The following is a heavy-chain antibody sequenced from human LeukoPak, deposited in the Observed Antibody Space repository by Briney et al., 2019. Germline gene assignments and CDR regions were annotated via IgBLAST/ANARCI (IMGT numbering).Heavy chain of an antibody. V-gene: IGHV3-23*01. CDR2: ISGSGGST. CDR3: ANSPSSTSFYYYYYSYMDV. J-gene: IGHJ6*03. Sequence: PGGSLRLSCAASGFTFSSYAMSWVRQAPGKGLEWVSAISGSGGSTYYADSVKGRVTISRDNSKNTLYLQMNSLRAEETAVYYCANSPSSTSFYYYYYSYMDVWGKGTTVTVSS. D-gene: IGHD2-2*01. CDR1: GFTFSSYA.